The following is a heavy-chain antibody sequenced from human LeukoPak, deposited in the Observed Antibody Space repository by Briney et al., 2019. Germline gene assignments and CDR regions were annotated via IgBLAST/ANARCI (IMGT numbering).Heavy chain of an antibody. CDR3: AKDHGQGSFDY. V-gene: IGHV3-30*18. D-gene: IGHD2-15*01. CDR1: GFTFSSYG. CDR2: ISYDGSKK. J-gene: IGHJ4*02. Sequence: PGGSLRLSCAASGFTFSSYGMHWVRQAPGKGLEWVAVISYDGSKKYYADSVKGRFTISRDNSKNTLYLQMNSLRAEDTAVYYCAKDHGQGSFDYWGQGTLVTVSS.